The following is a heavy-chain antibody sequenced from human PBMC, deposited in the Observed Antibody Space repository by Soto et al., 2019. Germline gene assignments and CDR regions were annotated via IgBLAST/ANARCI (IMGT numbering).Heavy chain of an antibody. CDR3: ARVLVRGDNDAFDI. Sequence: QVQLQESGPGLVKPSETLSLTCTVSGGSISSYYWSWIRQPPGKGLEWIGYIYYSGSTNYNPSLTSRVTLLVDTSKNQFCLKLSSVTAADTVVYYCARVLVRGDNDAFDIWGQGTMVTVSS. V-gene: IGHV4-59*01. D-gene: IGHD3-10*01. CDR2: IYYSGST. CDR1: GGSISSYY. J-gene: IGHJ3*02.